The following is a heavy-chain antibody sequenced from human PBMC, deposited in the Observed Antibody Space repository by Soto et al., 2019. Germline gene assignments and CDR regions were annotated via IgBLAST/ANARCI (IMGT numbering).Heavy chain of an antibody. CDR2: IYYSGST. J-gene: IGHJ5*02. CDR1: GGSISSYY. CDR3: ARHARYYDILTGYSTLSWFDP. Sequence: SETLSLTCTVSGGSISSYYWSWIRQPPGKGLEWIGYIYYSGSTNYNPSLKSRVTISVDTSKNQFSLKLSSVTAADTAVYYCARHARYYDILTGYSTLSWFDPWGQGTQVTVSS. D-gene: IGHD3-9*01. V-gene: IGHV4-59*08.